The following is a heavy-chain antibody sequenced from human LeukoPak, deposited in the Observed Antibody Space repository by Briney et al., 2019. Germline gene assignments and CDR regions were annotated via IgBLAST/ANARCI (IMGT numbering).Heavy chain of an antibody. J-gene: IGHJ4*02. Sequence: GGSLRLSCAASGFTFSSYEMNWVRQAPGKGLEWVSVIYSGGSTYYADSVKGRFTISRDNSKNTLYLQMNSLRAEDTAVYYCARLRSYGFDYWGQGTLVTVSS. CDR3: ARLRSYGFDY. D-gene: IGHD5-18*01. CDR1: GFTFSSYE. V-gene: IGHV3-53*01. CDR2: IYSGGST.